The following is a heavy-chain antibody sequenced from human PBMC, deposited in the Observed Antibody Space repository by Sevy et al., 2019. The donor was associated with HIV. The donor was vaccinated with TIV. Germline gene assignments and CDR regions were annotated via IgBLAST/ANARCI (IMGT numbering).Heavy chain of an antibody. Sequence: SETLSLTCTVSGGSISSGDYYWSWIRQPPGKGLEWIGYIYYSGSTYYNPSLKSRVTISVDTCKNQFSLKLSSVTAADTAVYYCARGGKVVTATYFDYWGQGTHVNVS. D-gene: IGHD2-21*02. CDR2: IYYSGST. V-gene: IGHV4-30-4*01. CDR1: GGSISSGDYY. CDR3: ARGGKVVTATYFDY. J-gene: IGHJ4*02.